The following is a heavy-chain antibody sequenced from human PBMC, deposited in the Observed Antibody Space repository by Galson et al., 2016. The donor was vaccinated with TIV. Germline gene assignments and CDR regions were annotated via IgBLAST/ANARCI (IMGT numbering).Heavy chain of an antibody. V-gene: IGHV1-18*01. D-gene: IGHD6-25*01. CDR2: ISVYNGNT. CDR1: GYIFNNFG. CDR3: ARDTPSLLAAATMDY. Sequence: SVKVSCKASGYIFNNFGVSWVRQAPGQGLEWMAWISVYNGNTNYAQSLQGRVTLTTDTSTSPAYMELRRLRSDDTAVYYCARDTPSLLAAATMDYWGQGTLVTVSS. J-gene: IGHJ4*02.